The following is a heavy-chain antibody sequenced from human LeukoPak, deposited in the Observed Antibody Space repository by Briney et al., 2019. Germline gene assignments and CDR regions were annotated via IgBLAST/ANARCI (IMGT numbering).Heavy chain of an antibody. D-gene: IGHD3-10*01. CDR1: GGSFSGCY. V-gene: IGHV4-34*01. CDR3: ARGRPYSSGSYYKYYYYMDV. J-gene: IGHJ6*03. Sequence: SETLSLTCAVYGGSFSGCYWSWIRQPPGKGLEWIGEINHSGSTNYNPSLKSRVTISVDTSKNQFSLKLSSVTAADTAVYYCARGRPYSSGSYYKYYYYMDVWSKGTTVTVSS. CDR2: INHSGST.